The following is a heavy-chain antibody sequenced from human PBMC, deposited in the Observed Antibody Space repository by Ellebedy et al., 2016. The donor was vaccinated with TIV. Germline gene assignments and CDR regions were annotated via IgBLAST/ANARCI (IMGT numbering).Heavy chain of an antibody. CDR3: ARDGEVAAVSGATLYNWFDP. J-gene: IGHJ5*02. CDR1: GLTFSGYG. CDR2: ISSDGSNK. V-gene: IGHV3-30*04. D-gene: IGHD2-2*01. Sequence: PGGSLRLSCAASGLTFSGYGVHWVRQAPGKGLEWVAVISSDGSNKFYGDFVRGRFTISRDNSKNTVYLQMNSLRAEDTAVYFCARDGEVAAVSGATLYNWFDPWGQGTRVTVSS.